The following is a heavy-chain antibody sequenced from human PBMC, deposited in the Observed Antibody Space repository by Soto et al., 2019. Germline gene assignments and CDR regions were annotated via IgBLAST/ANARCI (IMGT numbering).Heavy chain of an antibody. D-gene: IGHD7-27*01. Sequence: GGSLRLSCAASGFSFSISPMHWVRQAPGKGPEWVALISYDGTNKFYADSVKGRFTISRDNSKSTLYLQVDSLRPEDAAVHYCARDPKTSGGQHWAFNYFDSWGQGTLVTAPQ. CDR3: ARDPKTSGGQHWAFNYFDS. CDR1: GFSFSISP. CDR2: ISYDGTNK. J-gene: IGHJ4*02. V-gene: IGHV3-30-3*01.